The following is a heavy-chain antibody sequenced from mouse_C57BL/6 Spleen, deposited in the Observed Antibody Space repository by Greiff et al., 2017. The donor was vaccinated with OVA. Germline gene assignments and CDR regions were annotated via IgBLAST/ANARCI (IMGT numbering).Heavy chain of an antibody. CDR2: IYPGNSDT. CDR1: GYTFTSYW. V-gene: IGHV1-5*01. CDR3: TRGFDY. J-gene: IGHJ2*01. Sequence: VQLKESGTVLARPGASVKMSCKTSGYTFTSYWMHWVKQRPGQGLEWIGAIYPGNSDTSYNQKFKDKAKLTAFTSSITSYIELIILTNDDSTVYYYTRGFDYWGQGTTLTVSS.